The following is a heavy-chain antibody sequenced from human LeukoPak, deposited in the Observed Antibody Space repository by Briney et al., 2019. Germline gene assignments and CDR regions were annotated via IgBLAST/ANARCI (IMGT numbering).Heavy chain of an antibody. V-gene: IGHV4-59*08. J-gene: IGHJ6*03. CDR3: AKGYGWEASYYYYYMDV. D-gene: IGHD1-26*01. CDR2: IHNSGST. CDR1: SDSISSYY. Sequence: SETLSLTCTVASDSISSYYWSWIRQPPGKGLEWIGFIHNSGSTNYNPSLKSRLAMSLDTSKNQFSLKLSSVTAADTAVYYCAKGYGWEASYYYYYMDVWGKGTTVTISS.